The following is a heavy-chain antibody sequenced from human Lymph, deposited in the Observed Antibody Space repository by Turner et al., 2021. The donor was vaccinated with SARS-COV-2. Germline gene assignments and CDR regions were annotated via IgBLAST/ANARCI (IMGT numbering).Heavy chain of an antibody. D-gene: IGHD2-8*01. V-gene: IGHV4-30-4*01. J-gene: IGHJ4*02. Sequence: VPLQESGPGLVHPSQTLSLPCTISGGSISSGDYYWSWIRQPPGKGLEWIGYIYYSGRTYYNQSRKSRVTISVDTSKNQFSLKLSSVTAADTAVYYCARVVVLRRAYFDYWGQGTLVTVSS. CDR1: GGSISSGDYY. CDR2: IYYSGRT. CDR3: ARVVVLRRAYFDY.